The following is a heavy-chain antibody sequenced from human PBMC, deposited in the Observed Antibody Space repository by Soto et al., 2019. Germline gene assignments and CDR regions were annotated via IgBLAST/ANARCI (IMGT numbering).Heavy chain of an antibody. J-gene: IGHJ6*02. Sequence: PGGSLRLSCAASGFTFSSYGMHWVRQAPGKGLEWVAVISSDGSNKYYADSVKGRFTISRDNSKNTLYLQMNSLRAEDTAVYYCAKDLVRGGSYSGFLYYYYYGMDVWGQGTTVTVSS. D-gene: IGHD1-26*01. V-gene: IGHV3-30*18. CDR1: GFTFSSYG. CDR3: AKDLVRGGSYSGFLYYYYYGMDV. CDR2: ISSDGSNK.